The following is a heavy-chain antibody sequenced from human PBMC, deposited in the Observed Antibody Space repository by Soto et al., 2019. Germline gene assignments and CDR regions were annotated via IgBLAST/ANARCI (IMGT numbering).Heavy chain of an antibody. V-gene: IGHV4-39*01. D-gene: IGHD2-21*01. J-gene: IGHJ4*02. CDR1: TDSSSFTTSY. Sequence: QLQLQESGPGLVKPSETLSLTCTVSTDSSSFTTSYWGWIRQPPGKGLQWIGSSSYNGGPFYNPSLKGRVVISFDTSKKQSYLQVTSVTAADTAVYFCARHRIEVVWRGFDFWGQGSPVTVAS. CDR2: SSYNGGP. CDR3: ARHRIEVVWRGFDF.